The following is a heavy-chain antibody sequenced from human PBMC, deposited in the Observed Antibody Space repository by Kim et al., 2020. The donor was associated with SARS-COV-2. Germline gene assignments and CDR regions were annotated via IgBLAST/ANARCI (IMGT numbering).Heavy chain of an antibody. CDR3: AREGSTDCCPLDN. J-gene: IGHJ4*02. CDR2: ISSYSGNT. Sequence: ASVKVSCKASGYTFTRYGISWVRQAPGQGLEWMGWISSYSGNTNYAQKLQGRVTMTTDTSTSTAYMELRSLRSDDTAVYYCAREGSTDCCPLDNWGQGTLVTVSS. D-gene: IGHD2-2*01. CDR1: GYTFTRYG. V-gene: IGHV1-18*01.